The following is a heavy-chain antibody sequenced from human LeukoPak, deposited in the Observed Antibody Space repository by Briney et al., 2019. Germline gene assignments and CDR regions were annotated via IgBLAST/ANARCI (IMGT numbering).Heavy chain of an antibody. CDR1: GGSISSHY. D-gene: IGHD3-3*01. CDR3: ARGFGFLEWSDAYLDY. CDR2: IYYSGST. J-gene: IGHJ4*02. V-gene: IGHV4-59*11. Sequence: SETLSLTCTVSGGSISSHYWSWIRQPPGKGLEWIGYIYYSGSTNYNPSLKSRVTISVDTSKNQFSLKLSSVTAADTAVYYCARGFGFLEWSDAYLDYWGQGTLVTVSS.